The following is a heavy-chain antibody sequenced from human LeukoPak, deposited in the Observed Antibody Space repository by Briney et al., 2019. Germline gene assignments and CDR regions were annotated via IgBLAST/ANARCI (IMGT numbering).Heavy chain of an antibody. V-gene: IGHV1-2*02. CDR1: GYTFTGYY. CDR3: ARDPYDSSGYGYDY. CDR2: INPNSGGT. J-gene: IGHJ4*02. D-gene: IGHD3-22*01. Sequence: GASVKVSCKASGYTFTGYYMHWVRQAPGQGLEWMGWINPNSGGTNYAQKFRGRVTMTRDTSISTAYMELSRPRSDDTAVYYCARDPYDSSGYGYDYWGQGTLVTVSS.